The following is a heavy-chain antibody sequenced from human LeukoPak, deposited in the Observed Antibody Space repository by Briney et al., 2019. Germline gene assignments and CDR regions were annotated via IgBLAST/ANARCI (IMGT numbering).Heavy chain of an antibody. D-gene: IGHD6-19*01. CDR2: IRYDGTKI. J-gene: IGHJ4*02. Sequence: GGSLRLSCAASGFTFSNFGMHWVRRAPGKGLEWVAFIRYDGTKINYGDSVKGRFTISRDNSKNTLYLQMNSLRAEDTAVYYCAKDGRSGYSSGWYGDPLYYFDYWGQGTLVTVSS. V-gene: IGHV3-30*02. CDR1: GFTFSNFG. CDR3: AKDGRSGYSSGWYGDPLYYFDY.